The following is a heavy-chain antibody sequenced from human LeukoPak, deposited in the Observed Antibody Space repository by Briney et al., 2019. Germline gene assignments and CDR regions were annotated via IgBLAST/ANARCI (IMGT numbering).Heavy chain of an antibody. D-gene: IGHD2-15*01. CDR2: INPGDSDT. J-gene: IGHJ4*02. Sequence: GESLKISCKGSGYIFTNYWIGWVRQMPEKGLEWMGIINPGDSDTRYSPSFQGQVTISADKSISTAYLQWSSLKASDTAMYYCARRYCSGGTCYYFDYWGQGTLVTVSS. CDR3: ARRYCSGGTCYYFDY. CDR1: GYIFTNYW. V-gene: IGHV5-51*01.